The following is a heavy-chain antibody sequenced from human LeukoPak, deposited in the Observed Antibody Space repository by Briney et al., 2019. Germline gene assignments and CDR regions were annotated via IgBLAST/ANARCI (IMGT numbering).Heavy chain of an antibody. CDR3: ARGFVDIVATTEHGNWFDP. J-gene: IGHJ5*02. V-gene: IGHV3-30-3*01. Sequence: GGSLRLSCAASGFTFSSYAMHWVRQAPGKGQEWVAVISYDGSNKYYADSVKGRFTISRDNSKNTLYLQMNSLRAEDTAVYYCARGFVDIVATTEHGNWFDPWGQGTLVTVSS. D-gene: IGHD5-12*01. CDR1: GFTFSSYA. CDR2: ISYDGSNK.